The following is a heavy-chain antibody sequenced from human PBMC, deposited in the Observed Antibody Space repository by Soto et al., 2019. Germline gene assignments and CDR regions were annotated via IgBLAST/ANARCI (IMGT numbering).Heavy chain of an antibody. Sequence: QVQLQESGPGLVKPSQTLSLTCTVSGGSISSGGYYWSWIRQHPGKGLEWIGYIYYSGSTYYNPSLKSRVTISVDTSKNQFSLKLSSVTAADTAVYYCARDRGPPVLLWFGEFDSTHTYGMDVWGQGTTVTVSS. CDR2: IYYSGST. CDR3: ARDRGPPVLLWFGEFDSTHTYGMDV. J-gene: IGHJ6*02. CDR1: GGSISSGGYY. D-gene: IGHD3-10*01. V-gene: IGHV4-31*03.